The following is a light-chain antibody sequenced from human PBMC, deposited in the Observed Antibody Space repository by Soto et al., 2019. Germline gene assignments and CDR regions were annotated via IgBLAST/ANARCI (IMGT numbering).Light chain of an antibody. CDR1: NIGSKS. Sequence: SYELTQPPSVSVAPGKTARITCGGNNIGSKSVHWYQQKPGQAPVLVIYYDSDRPSGIPERFSGCNSGNTATLTISRVEAGEEAECYCQVWDSSSDPRVFGGGTKLTV. V-gene: IGLV3-21*04. CDR3: QVWDSSSDPRV. J-gene: IGLJ2*01. CDR2: YDS.